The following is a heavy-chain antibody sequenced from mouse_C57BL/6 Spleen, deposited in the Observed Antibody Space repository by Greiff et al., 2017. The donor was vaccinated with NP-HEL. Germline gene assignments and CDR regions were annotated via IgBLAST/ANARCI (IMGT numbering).Heavy chain of an antibody. Sequence: VQLQQSGAELVKPGASVKISCKASGYAFSSYWMNWVKQRPGKGLEWIGQIYPGDGDTNYNGKFKGKATLTADKSSSTAYMQLSSLTSEDSAVYFCAISECFYAMDYWGQGTSVTVSS. V-gene: IGHV1-80*01. J-gene: IGHJ4*01. CDR2: IYPGDGDT. CDR1: GYAFSSYW. CDR3: AISECFYAMDY.